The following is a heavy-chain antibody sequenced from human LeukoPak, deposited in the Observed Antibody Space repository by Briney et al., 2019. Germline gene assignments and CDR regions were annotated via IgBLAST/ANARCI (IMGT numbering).Heavy chain of an antibody. CDR1: GFTFSSYA. Sequence: GGSLRLSCAASGFTFSSYAMTWVRQAPGKGLEWVSSISGRGGSTYHADSVKGRFTISRDNSQNTLYLQMNRLRAEDTAVYYCARDPLIYDILTGYYHDYWGQGTLVTVSS. V-gene: IGHV3-23*01. CDR3: ARDPLIYDILTGYYHDY. D-gene: IGHD3-9*01. CDR2: ISGRGGST. J-gene: IGHJ4*02.